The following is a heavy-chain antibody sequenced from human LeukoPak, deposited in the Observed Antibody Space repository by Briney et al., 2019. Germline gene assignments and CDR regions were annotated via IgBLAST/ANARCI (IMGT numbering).Heavy chain of an antibody. J-gene: IGHJ4*02. D-gene: IGHD3-10*01. CDR3: ASDRVLGSGSLDN. CDR1: GFSFSDFW. Sequence: GGSLRLSCAASGFSFSDFWMHWVRQTPGKGLVWVSRIRGDGYDTNYADSVEGRFTSSRDNARHTLYLQMNSLRADDTAVYYCASDRVLGSGSLDNWGQGALVTVSS. CDR2: IRGDGYDT. V-gene: IGHV3-74*01.